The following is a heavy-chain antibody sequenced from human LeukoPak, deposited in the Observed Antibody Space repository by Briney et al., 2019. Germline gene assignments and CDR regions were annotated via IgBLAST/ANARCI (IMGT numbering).Heavy chain of an antibody. CDR2: INPNSGGT. Sequence: ASVKVSCKASGYTFTGYYMHWVRQAPGQGLEWMGWINPNSGGTNYAQKFQGRVTMTRDTSISTAYMELSRLRSDDTAVYYCARVGAGSGWSQGNDAFDIWGQGTVVTVSS. D-gene: IGHD6-19*01. V-gene: IGHV1-2*02. CDR3: ARVGAGSGWSQGNDAFDI. CDR1: GYTFTGYY. J-gene: IGHJ3*02.